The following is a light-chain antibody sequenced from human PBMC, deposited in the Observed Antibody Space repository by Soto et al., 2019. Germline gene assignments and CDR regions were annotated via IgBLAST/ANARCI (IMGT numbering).Light chain of an antibody. Sequence: EVVSSQSPGSLSLSPGERDTLTCRASQSVMSNYLSWYQQKPGQPPRLLIYGASSRATGIPDRFSGSGSGTDFTLTISSLEPEDFAVYYCQQRSNWPPITFGQGTRLEI. CDR1: QSVMSNY. CDR3: QQRSNWPPIT. CDR2: GAS. J-gene: IGKJ5*01. V-gene: IGKV3D-20*02.